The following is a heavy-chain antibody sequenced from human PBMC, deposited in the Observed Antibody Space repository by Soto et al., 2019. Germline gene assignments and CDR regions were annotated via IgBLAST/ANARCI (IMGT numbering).Heavy chain of an antibody. V-gene: IGHV3-23*01. CDR2: ISPDGATT. CDR1: GFTFSSYA. D-gene: IGHD5-18*01. J-gene: IGHJ5*01. CDR3: ARGQYSYGA. Sequence: AGGSLRLSCTTSGFTFSSYAMTWVRQATGKGLEWVATISPDGATTYHADSVKGRFTISRDNSKNTVYLKMNSPRAEETAVYYCARGQYSYGAWGHGTQVTVSS.